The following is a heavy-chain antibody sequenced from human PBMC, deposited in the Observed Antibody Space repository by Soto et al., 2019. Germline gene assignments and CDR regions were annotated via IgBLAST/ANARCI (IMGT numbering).Heavy chain of an antibody. J-gene: IGHJ4*02. V-gene: IGHV1-18*01. CDR1: GYTFTSYG. D-gene: IGHD3-22*01. CDR2: ISAYNGNT. Sequence: ASVKVSCKASGYTFTSYGISWVRQAPGQGLEWMGWISAYNGNTNYAQKLQGRVTMTTDTSTSTAYMELRSLRSDDTAVYYCARERYYYDSSGDFDYWGQGTLVTVSS. CDR3: ARERYYYDSSGDFDY.